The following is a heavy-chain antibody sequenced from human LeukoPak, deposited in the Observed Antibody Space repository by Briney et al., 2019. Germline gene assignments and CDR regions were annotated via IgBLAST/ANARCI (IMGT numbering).Heavy chain of an antibody. V-gene: IGHV3-30*02. CDR3: AKDSPIDY. Sequence: GGSLRLSCAASGFIFSSYAMHWVRQAPGKGLEWVAFIRYDGSNKYYADSVKVRFSISRDNSKNTLFLQMNSLRAEDTAVYYCAKDSPIDYWGQGTLVTVSS. CDR2: IRYDGSNK. CDR1: GFIFSSYA. J-gene: IGHJ4*02.